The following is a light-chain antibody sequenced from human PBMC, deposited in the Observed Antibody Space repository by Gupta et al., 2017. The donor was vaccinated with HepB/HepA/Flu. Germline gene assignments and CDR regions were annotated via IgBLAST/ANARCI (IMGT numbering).Light chain of an antibody. CDR3: QTWGAGHWV. Sequence: QLVLTQPPSASASLRASVTLTCTLRSEHSNYAIAWHQQQPEQVLRSLMKVNSDGSHSKGDGIPDRFSGSSSGAERYLTISSLQSEDEADYYCQTWGAGHWVFGGGTKLTVL. CDR2: VNSDGSH. V-gene: IGLV4-69*02. J-gene: IGLJ3*02. CDR1: SEHSNYA.